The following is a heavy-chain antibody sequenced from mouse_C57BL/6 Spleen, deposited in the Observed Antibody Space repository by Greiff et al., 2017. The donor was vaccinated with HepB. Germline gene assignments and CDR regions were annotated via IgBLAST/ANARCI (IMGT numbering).Heavy chain of an antibody. CDR3: ARSSPYYFDY. J-gene: IGHJ2*01. Sequence: QVQLQQSGAELVKPGASVKISCKASGYAFSSYWMNWVKQRPGKGLAWIGQIYPGDGDTNYNGKFKVKSTLTADKSSSTAYMQLSSLTTEDSAVYFCARSSPYYFDYWGQGTTLTVSS. D-gene: IGHD6-1*01. CDR1: GYAFSSYW. CDR2: IYPGDGDT. V-gene: IGHV1-80*01.